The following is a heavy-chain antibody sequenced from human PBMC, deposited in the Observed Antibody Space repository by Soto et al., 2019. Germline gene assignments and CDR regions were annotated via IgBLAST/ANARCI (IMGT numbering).Heavy chain of an antibody. CDR1: GVGFSNYG. J-gene: IGHJ4*02. Sequence: VHLLESGGGLVQPGGSLKLSCATSGVGFSNYGMSWVRQAPGKGLEWVSGISARGDSTYYADPVKGRFTISGDNSKRTLYLQMNSLRAEDTAIYYCATDPRGPDYWGQGTQVTVS. V-gene: IGHV3-23*01. CDR2: ISARGDST. CDR3: ATDPRGPDY.